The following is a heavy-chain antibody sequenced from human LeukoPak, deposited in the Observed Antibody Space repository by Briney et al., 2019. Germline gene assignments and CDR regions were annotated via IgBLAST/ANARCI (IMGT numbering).Heavy chain of an antibody. J-gene: IGHJ4*02. V-gene: IGHV1-24*01. CDR2: FDPEDGET. Sequence: ASVKVSCKVSGYTLTELSMHRVRQAPGKGLEWMGGFDPEDGETIYAQKFQGRVTMTEDTSTDTAYMELSSLRSEDTAVYYCATALRLSGSYWFDYWGQGTLVTVSS. CDR3: ATALRLSGSYWFDY. D-gene: IGHD1-26*01. CDR1: GYTLTELS.